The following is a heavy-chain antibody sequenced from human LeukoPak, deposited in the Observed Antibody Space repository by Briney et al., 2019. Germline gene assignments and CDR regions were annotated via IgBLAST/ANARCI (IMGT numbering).Heavy chain of an antibody. D-gene: IGHD3-10*01. CDR2: INPNSGGT. CDR3: ASLYYGSGSSFDY. V-gene: IGHV1-2*02. J-gene: IGHJ4*02. Sequence: ASVKVSCKASGYTFTGYYMHWVRQAPGQGVEWMGWINPNSGGTNYAQKFRGRVTMTRDTSISTAYMELSRLRSDDTAVYYCASLYYGSGSSFDYWGQGTLVTVSS. CDR1: GYTFTGYY.